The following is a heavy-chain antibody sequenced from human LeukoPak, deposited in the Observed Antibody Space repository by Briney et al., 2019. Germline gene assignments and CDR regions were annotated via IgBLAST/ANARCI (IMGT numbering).Heavy chain of an antibody. Sequence: SETLSPTCTVSGGSISSYYWSWIRQPPGKGLEWIGYIYYSGSTNYSPSLKSRVTISVDTSKNQFSLKLSSVTAADTAVYYCVSTLAGRVDYWGQGTLVTVSS. J-gene: IGHJ4*02. CDR2: IYYSGST. CDR3: VSTLAGRVDY. CDR1: GGSISSYY. D-gene: IGHD6-19*01. V-gene: IGHV4-59*01.